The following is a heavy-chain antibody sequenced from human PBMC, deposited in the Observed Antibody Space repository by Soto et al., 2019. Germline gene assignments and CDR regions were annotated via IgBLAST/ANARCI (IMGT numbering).Heavy chain of an antibody. CDR2: ISGSGGST. CDR1: GFAFSSWA. J-gene: IGHJ3*02. V-gene: IGHV3-23*01. D-gene: IGHD1-7*01. CDR3: AKGWNWNWRDAFDI. Sequence: SXRPSCASSGFAFSSWAMSWVRQAPGNGLEWVSAISGSGGSTYYADSVKGRFTISRDNSKNTLYLQMNSLRAEDTAVYYCAKGWNWNWRDAFDIWGQGTMVTVSS.